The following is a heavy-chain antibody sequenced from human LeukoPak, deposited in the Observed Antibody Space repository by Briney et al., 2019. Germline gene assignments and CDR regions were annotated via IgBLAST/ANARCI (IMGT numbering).Heavy chain of an antibody. CDR3: ARDYYDSSGYPNFDY. CDR2: INPNSGGT. V-gene: IGHV1-2*02. Sequence: ASVKVSCKASGYTFTGYYMHWVRQAPGQGLEWMGWINPNSGGTNYAQKFQGRVTMTRDTSTSTVYMELSSLRSEDTAVYYCARDYYDSSGYPNFDYWGQGTLVTVSS. D-gene: IGHD3-22*01. J-gene: IGHJ4*02. CDR1: GYTFTGYY.